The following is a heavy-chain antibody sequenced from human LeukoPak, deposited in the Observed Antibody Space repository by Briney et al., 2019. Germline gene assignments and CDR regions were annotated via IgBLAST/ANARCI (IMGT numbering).Heavy chain of an antibody. D-gene: IGHD2-2*01. CDR2: ISAYNGNT. CDR3: ARAPGYCSSTSCSKYYYCYYMDV. V-gene: IGHV1-18*01. J-gene: IGHJ6*03. CDR1: GYTFTSYG. Sequence: ASVKVSCKASGYTFTSYGISWVRQAPGQGLEWMGWISAYNGNTNYAQKLQGRVTMTTDTSTSTAYMEMRSLRSDDTAVYYCARAPGYCSSTSCSKYYYCYYMDVWGKGTTVTVSS.